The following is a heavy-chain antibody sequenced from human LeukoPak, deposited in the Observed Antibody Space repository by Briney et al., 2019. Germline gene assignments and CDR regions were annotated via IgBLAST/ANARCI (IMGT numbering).Heavy chain of an antibody. D-gene: IGHD6-13*01. V-gene: IGHV3-7*04. CDR1: GFSFSLYW. CDR2: IRPDGGET. J-gene: IGHJ4*02. Sequence: PGGSLRLSCEASGFSFSLYWMTWVRQAPGKGLEWVANIRPDGGETHVADSVKGRFTISRDNAKNSLYLQMNSLRAEDTAVYYCARGPPPGYGTTWSDYWGQGTLVSVSS. CDR3: ARGPPPGYGTTWSDY.